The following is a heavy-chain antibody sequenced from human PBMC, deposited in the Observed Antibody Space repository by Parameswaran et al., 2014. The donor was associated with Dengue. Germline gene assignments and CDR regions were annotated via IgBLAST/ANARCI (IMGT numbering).Heavy chain of an antibody. CDR2: IYPGDSKT. Sequence: WIRQPPGKGLEWMGIIYPGDSKTKYSPSLQGQVTISADKSISTAYLQWSSLKASDTAVYYCARYFAPGSYDNLYNWFAPGAREPWSPSPQ. D-gene: IGHD3-10*01. V-gene: IGHV5-51*01. J-gene: IGHJ5*02. CDR3: ARYFAPGSYDNLYNWFAP.